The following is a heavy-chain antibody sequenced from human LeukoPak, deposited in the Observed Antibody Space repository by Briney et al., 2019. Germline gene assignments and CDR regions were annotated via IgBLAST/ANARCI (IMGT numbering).Heavy chain of an antibody. D-gene: IGHD5-24*01. CDR1: GGSFSGYY. J-gene: IGHJ4*02. Sequence: SETLSLTCAVYGGSFSGYYWSWIRHPPGKGLEWVGEINHSGSTNYNPSLKSRVTISVDTSKNQFSLKLTSVTAADTAVYYCARLYLPATRFDYWGQGTLVTVSS. V-gene: IGHV4-34*01. CDR2: INHSGST. CDR3: ARLYLPATRFDY.